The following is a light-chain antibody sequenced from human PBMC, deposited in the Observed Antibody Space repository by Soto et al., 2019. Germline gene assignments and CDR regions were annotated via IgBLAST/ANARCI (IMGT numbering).Light chain of an antibody. CDR3: QHFGSPWT. V-gene: IGKV3-20*01. CDR1: QSVSTNS. CDR2: GAC. J-gene: IGKJ1*01. Sequence: IVLTQSPGTLPLSPGERATLSCRASQSVSTNSLAWYQKKGGLPPRLLIYGACTRATGIPDRFSGSGSGTDFTLTISRLQPEDFAVYYCQHFGSPWTFGQGTTVEMK.